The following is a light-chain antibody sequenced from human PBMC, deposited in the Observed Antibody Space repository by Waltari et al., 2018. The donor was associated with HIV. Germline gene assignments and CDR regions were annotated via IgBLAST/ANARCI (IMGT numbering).Light chain of an antibody. CDR1: SSDVGTYDL. Sequence: QSALTQPASVSGSPGQSITISCTGASSDVGTYDLVSWYRQHPGKAPTLIIYEVNKRPSGISTRFSGSKSGNTASLTISGLQTEDEADYYCCSYAGKSTLLFGGGSELTVL. CDR2: EVN. V-gene: IGLV2-23*02. CDR3: CSYAGKSTLL. J-gene: IGLJ2*01.